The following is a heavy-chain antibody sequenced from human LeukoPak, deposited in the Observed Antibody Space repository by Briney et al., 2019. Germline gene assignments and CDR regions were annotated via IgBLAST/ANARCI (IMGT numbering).Heavy chain of an antibody. Sequence: PSETLSLTCTVSGGSISSSSYYWGWIRQPPGKGLEWIGSIYYSGSTYYNPSLKSRVTISVDTSKNQFSLKLSSVTAADTAVYYCARTRSGYDWALDYWGQGTLVTVSS. V-gene: IGHV4-39*07. D-gene: IGHD5-12*01. CDR3: ARTRSGYDWALDY. CDR1: GGSISSSSYY. J-gene: IGHJ4*02. CDR2: IYYSGST.